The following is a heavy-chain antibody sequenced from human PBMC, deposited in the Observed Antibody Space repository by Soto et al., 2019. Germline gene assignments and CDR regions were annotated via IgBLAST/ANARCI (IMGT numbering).Heavy chain of an antibody. D-gene: IGHD3-3*01. V-gene: IGHV1-18*01. CDR3: ARNYDFWSGYYEGSSWFDP. J-gene: IGHJ5*02. Sequence: QVQLVQSGAEVKKPGASVKVSCKASGYTFTSYGISWVRQAPGQGLEWMGWISAYNGNTNYAQKLQGRVTMTTDTSKSTAYMELRSLRSDDTAVYYCARNYDFWSGYYEGSSWFDPWGQGTLVTVSS. CDR1: GYTFTSYG. CDR2: ISAYNGNT.